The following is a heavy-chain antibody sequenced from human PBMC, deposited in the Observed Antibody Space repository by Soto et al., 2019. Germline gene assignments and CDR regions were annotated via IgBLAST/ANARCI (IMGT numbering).Heavy chain of an antibody. CDR1: GFTFSSYW. CDR3: ARGDGDRYDVNGYLGRH. J-gene: IGHJ4*02. D-gene: IGHD5-18*01. Sequence: EVQLVESGGGLVQPGESLTLSCAASGFTFSSYWMHWVRQAPGKGLVWVSRIKSDGSGTYYADFVKGRLTISRDNAKNTLYLQMNSLRVEDTAVYFCARGDGDRYDVNGYLGRHWGQGTLVTVSS. CDR2: IKSDGSGT. V-gene: IGHV3-74*01.